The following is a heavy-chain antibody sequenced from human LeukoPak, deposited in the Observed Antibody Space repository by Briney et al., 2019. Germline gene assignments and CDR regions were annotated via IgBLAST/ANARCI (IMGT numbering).Heavy chain of an antibody. CDR1: GGSINDYY. Sequence: PSETLSLTCTVSGGSINDYYWSWIRQPPGKGLEWIGYMYYTGSTNDNPSLKSRVPMSVDTSKTRFFLKLTSVTAADPALYYCARVSVVYGMDVWGQGTAVTVS. CDR2: MYYTGST. J-gene: IGHJ6*02. V-gene: IGHV4-59*01. CDR3: ARVSVVYGMDV.